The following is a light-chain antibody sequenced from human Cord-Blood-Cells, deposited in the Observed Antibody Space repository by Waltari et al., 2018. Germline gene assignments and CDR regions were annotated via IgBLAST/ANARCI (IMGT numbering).Light chain of an antibody. V-gene: IGLV2-23*01. CDR3: CSDAGSYVV. CDR2: EGS. J-gene: IGLJ2*01. CDR1: SSDVGSYNL. Sequence: QSALTQPASVSGSPGQSITIPCTGTSSDVGSYNLVSWYQQQPDKAPKLMLYEGSKRPSRVSNRFSGSKSGNAASLTISGLRAEDEADYYCCSDAGSYVVFDEGTKLTVL.